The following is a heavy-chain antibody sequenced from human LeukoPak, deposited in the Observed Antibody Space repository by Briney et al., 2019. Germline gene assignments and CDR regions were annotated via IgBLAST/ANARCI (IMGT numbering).Heavy chain of an antibody. D-gene: IGHD5-12*01. J-gene: IGHJ4*02. CDR2: IHKSGST. V-gene: IGHV4-4*07. Sequence: PSETLSLTCTGSGGSISSYYWSWIRQPAGKGLEWIGRIHKSGSTNYNPSLKSRVTISVDKSKNQFSLKLSSVTAADTAVYYCARLRSTWLRAFDCWGQGTLVTVSS. CDR1: GGSISSYY. CDR3: ARLRSTWLRAFDC.